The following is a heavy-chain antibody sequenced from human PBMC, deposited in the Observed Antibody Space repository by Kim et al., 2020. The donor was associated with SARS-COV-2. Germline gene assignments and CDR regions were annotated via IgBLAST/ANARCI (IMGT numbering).Heavy chain of an antibody. J-gene: IGHJ6*02. D-gene: IGHD6-19*01. Sequence: SVKGRVTISRDNAKNSLYLQMNSLRAEDTALYYCAKGSSGWTYYYYYGIDVWGQGTTVTVSS. V-gene: IGHV3-9*01. CDR3: AKGSSGWTYYYYYGIDV.